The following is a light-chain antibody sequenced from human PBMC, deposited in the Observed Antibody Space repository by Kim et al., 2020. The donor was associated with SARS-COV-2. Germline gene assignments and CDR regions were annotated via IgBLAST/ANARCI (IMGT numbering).Light chain of an antibody. CDR2: KDS. Sequence: SYELTQPPSVSVSPGQTARITCSGDALPKQYAYWYQQKPGQAPVVVIYKDSERPSGLPERFSGSSSGTTVTLTISGVQAEDEADYYCQSADSSGPWVFGG. CDR1: ALPKQY. J-gene: IGLJ3*02. CDR3: QSADSSGPWV. V-gene: IGLV3-25*03.